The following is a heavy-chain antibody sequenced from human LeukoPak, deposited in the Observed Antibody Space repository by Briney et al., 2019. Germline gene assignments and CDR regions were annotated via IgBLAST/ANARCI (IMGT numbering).Heavy chain of an antibody. CDR2: ISDSGGST. CDR3: AREVGYFDY. J-gene: IGHJ4*02. CDR1: GFTFSSYA. D-gene: IGHD3-10*01. V-gene: IGHV3-23*01. Sequence: PGGSLRLSCAASGFTFSSYAMSWVRQAPGKGLEWVSVISDSGGSTYYAGSVKGRFTISRDNSKNTLYLQMNSLRAEDTAVYYCAREVGYFDYWGQGTLVTVSS.